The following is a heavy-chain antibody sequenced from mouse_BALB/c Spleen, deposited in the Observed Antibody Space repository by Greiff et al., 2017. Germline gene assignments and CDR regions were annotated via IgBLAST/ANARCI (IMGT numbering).Heavy chain of an antibody. CDR1: GYTFTSYV. Sequence: VHVKQSGPELVKPGASVKMSCKASGYTFTSYVMHWVKQKPGQGLEWIGYINPYNDGTKYNEKFKGKATLTSDKSSSTAYMELSSLTSEDSAVYYCARSRTTVVFDYWGQGTTLTVSS. CDR3: ARSRTTVVFDY. V-gene: IGHV1-14*01. CDR2: INPYNDGT. D-gene: IGHD1-1*01. J-gene: IGHJ2*01.